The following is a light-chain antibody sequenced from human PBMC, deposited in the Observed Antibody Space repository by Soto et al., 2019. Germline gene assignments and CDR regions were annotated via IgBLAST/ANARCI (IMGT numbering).Light chain of an antibody. V-gene: IGKV3-11*01. Sequence: EIVLTQSQATLSLSPGERATLSCMASQSLDSYLAWYQQKPGQAPRLLIYDASNRATGVPARFSRSGSGTDFTLTIDSLEREDFAVYYCRQRRSWRITFGGGTKVEIK. CDR1: QSLDSY. CDR3: RQRRSWRIT. CDR2: DAS. J-gene: IGKJ4*01.